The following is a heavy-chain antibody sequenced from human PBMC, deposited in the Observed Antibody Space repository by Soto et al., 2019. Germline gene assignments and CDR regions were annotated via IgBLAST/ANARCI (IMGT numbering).Heavy chain of an antibody. D-gene: IGHD1-1*01. J-gene: IGHJ4*02. V-gene: IGHV1-69*02. CDR1: GGTFSSYP. Sequence: QVQLVQSGAEVKKPGSSVKVSCKASGGTFSSYPISWVRQAPGQGLEWIGRIISILDITDYAPRFQVRVTITADKSASTAYMELSSLGSDDTAVYYCARPTTTGTPSGYYLDYWGQGTLVTVSS. CDR3: ARPTTTGTPSGYYLDY. CDR2: IISILDIT.